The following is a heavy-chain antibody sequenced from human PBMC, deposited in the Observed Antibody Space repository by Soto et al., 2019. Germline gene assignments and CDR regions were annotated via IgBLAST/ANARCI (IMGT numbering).Heavy chain of an antibody. CDR3: AKDLIAVAGMEIDAFDI. V-gene: IGHV3-23*01. CDR1: GFTFSSYA. J-gene: IGHJ3*02. CDR2: ISGSGGST. D-gene: IGHD6-19*01. Sequence: EVQLLESGGGLVQPGGSLRLSCAASGFTFSSYAMSWVRQAPGKGLEWVSAISGSGGSTYYADSVKGRFTISRDNSKNTLYLQRNSLIAEVTAVYYCAKDLIAVAGMEIDAFDIWGQGTMVTVSS.